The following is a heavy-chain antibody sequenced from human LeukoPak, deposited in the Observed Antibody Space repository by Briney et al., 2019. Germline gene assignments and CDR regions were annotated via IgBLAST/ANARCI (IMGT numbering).Heavy chain of an antibody. V-gene: IGHV3-11*01. CDR3: ARAYSSSWHNWFDP. CDR1: GFTFSDYY. Sequence: PGGSLKLSCAASGFTFSDYYMSWIRQAPGKGLEWVSYISSSGSTIYYADSVKGRFTISRDNAKNSLYLQMNSLRAEDTAVCYCARAYSSSWHNWFDPWGQGTLVTVSS. D-gene: IGHD6-13*01. CDR2: ISSSGSTI. J-gene: IGHJ5*02.